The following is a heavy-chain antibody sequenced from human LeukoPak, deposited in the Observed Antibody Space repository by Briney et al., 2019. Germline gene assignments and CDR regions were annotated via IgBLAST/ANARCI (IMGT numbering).Heavy chain of an antibody. CDR1: GGTFSSYA. J-gene: IGHJ5*02. CDR2: IIPIFGTA. Sequence: SVKVSCKASGGTFSSYAISWVRQAPGQGLEWMGGIIPIFGTANYAQKFQGRVTITADESTSTAYMELSSLRSEDTAVYYCARDLFPVDTAMVPFGAGGWFDPWGQGTLVTVSS. V-gene: IGHV1-69*13. D-gene: IGHD5-18*01. CDR3: ARDLFPVDTAMVPFGAGGWFDP.